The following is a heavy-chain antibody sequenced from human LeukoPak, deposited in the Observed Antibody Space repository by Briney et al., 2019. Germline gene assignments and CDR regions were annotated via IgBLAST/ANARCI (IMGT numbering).Heavy chain of an antibody. D-gene: IGHD3-3*01. V-gene: IGHV3-72*01. CDR3: VRDFGNDGYFDY. CDR1: GFTFSNAW. Sequence: GGSLRLSCAASGFTFSNAWMSWVRQAPGKGLEWVGRTRNKANSYTTEYAASVKGRFTISRDDLKNSLYLQLNSLKTEDTAVYYCVRDFGNDGYFDYWGQGTLVTVSS. CDR2: TRNKANSYTT. J-gene: IGHJ4*02.